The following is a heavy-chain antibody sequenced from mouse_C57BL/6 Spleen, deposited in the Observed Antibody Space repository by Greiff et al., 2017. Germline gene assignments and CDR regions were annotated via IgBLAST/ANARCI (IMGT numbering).Heavy chain of an antibody. V-gene: IGHV1-53*01. D-gene: IGHD2-2*01. J-gene: IGHJ4*01. CDR1: GYTFTSYW. CDR3: ARMVTTYYYARDY. CDR2: INPSNGGT. Sequence: QVQLQQPGTELVKPGASVKLSCKASGYTFTSYWMHWVKQRPGQGLEWIGNINPSNGGTNYNEKFKSKATLTVDKSSSTAYMQLSSMTSEDSAVYYCARMVTTYYYARDYWGQGTSVTVSS.